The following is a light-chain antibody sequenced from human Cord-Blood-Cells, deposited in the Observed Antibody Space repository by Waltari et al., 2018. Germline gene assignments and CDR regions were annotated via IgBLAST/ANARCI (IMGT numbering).Light chain of an antibody. CDR1: QSVSSN. J-gene: IGKJ3*01. CDR3: QQYNNWPPFT. V-gene: IGKV3-15*01. CDR2: GAS. Sequence: EIVMTQSLATLSVSPGERATLSCRASQSVSSNLAWYQQKPGQVPRLLIYGASSRATGIPARFSGSGSGTEFTLTISSLQCEDCAVYYCQQYNNWPPFTFGPGTKVDIK.